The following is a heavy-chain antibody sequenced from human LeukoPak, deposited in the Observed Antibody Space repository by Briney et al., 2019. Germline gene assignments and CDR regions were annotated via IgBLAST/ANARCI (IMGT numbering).Heavy chain of an antibody. J-gene: IGHJ3*01. V-gene: IGHV5-51*01. Sequence: GESLKISCKGSGYNFTNYWIAWVRQMPGKGLEWMGIIYPGDSDTRYRPSFQGQVSISADKSISTAYLQWSSLKASDTAMYYCARLGAVAAYDAFDVWGQGTMVTVSS. CDR2: IYPGDSDT. CDR3: ARLGAVAAYDAFDV. D-gene: IGHD6-19*01. CDR1: GYNFTNYW.